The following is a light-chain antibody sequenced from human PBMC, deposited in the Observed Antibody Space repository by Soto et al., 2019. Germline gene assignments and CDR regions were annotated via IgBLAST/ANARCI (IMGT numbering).Light chain of an antibody. CDR3: QSYDSSLSGFVV. CDR1: SSNIGAGYN. J-gene: IGLJ2*01. Sequence: QSVLTQPPSVSGAAGQRVTISFTGSSSNIGAGYNVHWYQQLPGTAPKLLIYGNSNRPSGVPDRFSGSKSGTSASLAITGIQAEDEADYYCQSYDSSLSGFVVFGGGTKLTVL. V-gene: IGLV1-40*01. CDR2: GNS.